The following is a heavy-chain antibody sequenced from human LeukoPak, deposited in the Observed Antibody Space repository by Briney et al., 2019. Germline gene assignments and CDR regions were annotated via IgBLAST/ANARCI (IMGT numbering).Heavy chain of an antibody. CDR3: AKDLGSGGSCYDY. CDR2: ISYDGSNK. V-gene: IGHV3-30*18. Sequence: GRSLRLSCAASGFTFSSYGMHWVRQAPGKGLEWVAVISYDGSNKYYADSVKGRFTISRDNSKNTLYLQMNSLRAEDTAVYYCAKDLGSGGSCYDYWGQGTLVTVSS. J-gene: IGHJ4*02. CDR1: GFTFSSYG. D-gene: IGHD2-15*01.